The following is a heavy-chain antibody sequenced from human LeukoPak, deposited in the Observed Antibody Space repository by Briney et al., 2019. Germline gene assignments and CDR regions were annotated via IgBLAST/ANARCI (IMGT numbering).Heavy chain of an antibody. CDR2: IKQDGSEK. CDR3: ARDKEQLVPDY. V-gene: IGHV3-7*01. CDR1: GFTFSSYW. Sequence: GGSLRLSCAASGFTFSSYWMSWVRQDPGKGLEWVANIKQDGSEKYYVDSVKGRFTISRDNAKNSLYLQMNSLRAEDTAVYYCARDKEQLVPDYWGQGTLVTVYS. D-gene: IGHD6-6*01. J-gene: IGHJ4*02.